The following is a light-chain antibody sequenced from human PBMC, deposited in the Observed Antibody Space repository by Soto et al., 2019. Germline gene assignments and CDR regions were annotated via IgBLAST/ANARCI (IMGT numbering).Light chain of an antibody. V-gene: IGLV1-44*01. CDR1: NSNIGGNT. CDR2: SDN. CDR3: SAWDDTLSGPV. Sequence: QSVLTQPPSASGAPGLRVTISCSGSNSNIGGNTVNWYQQLPGKGPKLLIHSDNERPSGVPGRFSGSRSGASASLAITGLQSEDEAYYYCSAWDDTLSGPVLGGGTKLTVL. J-gene: IGLJ3*02.